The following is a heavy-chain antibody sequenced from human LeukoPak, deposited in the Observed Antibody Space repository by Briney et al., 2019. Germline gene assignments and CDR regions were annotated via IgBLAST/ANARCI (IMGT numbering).Heavy chain of an antibody. J-gene: IGHJ4*02. CDR3: ATDYYDSSGYYTGTY. V-gene: IGHV3-7*03. Sequence: GGPLRLSCAASGFTFSSYWMSWVRQAPGKGLEWVANIKKEGSEKYYVDSVKGRFTISRDNAKNSLYLQMNSLRADDTAVYYCATDYYDSSGYYTGTYWGQGTLVTVSS. D-gene: IGHD3-22*01. CDR2: IKKEGSEK. CDR1: GFTFSSYW.